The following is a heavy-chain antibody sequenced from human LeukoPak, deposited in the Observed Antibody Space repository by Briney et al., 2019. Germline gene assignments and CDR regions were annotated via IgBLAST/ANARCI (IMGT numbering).Heavy chain of an antibody. CDR3: AKGNTMYTAYYFDY. CDR1: GSTFSSYA. J-gene: IGHJ4*02. D-gene: IGHD3-10*02. Sequence: GGSLRLSCAASGSTFSSYAMSWVRQAPGKGLEWVSVISGGVGSTSYADSVKGRFTISRDNSKNTLYLQMNSLSAEDTAVYYCAKGNTMYTAYYFDYWGQGTLVTVSS. CDR2: ISGGVGST. V-gene: IGHV3-23*01.